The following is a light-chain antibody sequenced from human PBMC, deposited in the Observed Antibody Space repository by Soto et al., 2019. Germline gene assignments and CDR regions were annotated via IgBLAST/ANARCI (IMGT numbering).Light chain of an antibody. V-gene: IGKV3-11*01. CDR3: QHRSSWPPRVT. CDR2: DAS. J-gene: IGKJ4*01. CDR1: QSVSSY. Sequence: EVVLTQSPATLSLSPGERATLSCRASQSVSSYLSWYQQKPGQAPRLLIYDASTRATDIPARFSGSGSGTDFTLIVSSLKPEDFAVYYCQHRSSWPPRVTFGGGTSVQIK.